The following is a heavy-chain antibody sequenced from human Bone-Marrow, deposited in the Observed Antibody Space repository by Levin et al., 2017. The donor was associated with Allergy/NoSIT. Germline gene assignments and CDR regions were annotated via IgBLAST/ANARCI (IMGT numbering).Heavy chain of an antibody. J-gene: IGHJ6*03. CDR3: ARVGVTVNGPYYYDDYMDV. CDR2: LSPSGST. V-gene: IGHV4-38-2*01. CDR1: DYSISSTYY. D-gene: IGHD3-16*01. Sequence: GSLRLSCAVSDYSISSTYYWGWIRQPPGKGLEWIGNLSPSGSTYYNPSLKSRVTISIDTSKNQFSLRLSSVTAADTAVYYCARVGVTVNGPYYYDDYMDVWGKGTTVTVSS.